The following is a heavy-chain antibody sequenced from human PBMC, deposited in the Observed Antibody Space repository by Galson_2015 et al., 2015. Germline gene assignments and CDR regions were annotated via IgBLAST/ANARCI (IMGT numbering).Heavy chain of an antibody. CDR1: GGSISISTYY. D-gene: IGHD4-17*01. CDR3: ASVTVTYDY. J-gene: IGHJ4*02. Sequence: VSGGSISISTYYWGWIRQPPGKGLEWIGSIYSGNTYYNPSLKSRVTISVDMSKNQFSLKLSSVTAADTAVYYCASVTVTYDYWGQGTLVTVSS. V-gene: IGHV4-39*01. CDR2: IYSGNT.